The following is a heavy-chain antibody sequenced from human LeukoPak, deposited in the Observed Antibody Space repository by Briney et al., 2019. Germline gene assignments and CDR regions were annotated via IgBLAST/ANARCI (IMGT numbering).Heavy chain of an antibody. D-gene: IGHD3-10*01. V-gene: IGHV3-23*01. J-gene: IGHJ3*02. Sequence: PGGSLRLSCAASGFTFSSYAMSWVRQAPGKGLEWVSAISGSGGSTYYADSVKGRFTISRDNSKNTLYLQMNSLRAEDTAVYYCAKEVGLLWFGALGYDAFDIWGQGTMVTVSS. CDR3: AKEVGLLWFGALGYDAFDI. CDR2: ISGSGGST. CDR1: GFTFSSYA.